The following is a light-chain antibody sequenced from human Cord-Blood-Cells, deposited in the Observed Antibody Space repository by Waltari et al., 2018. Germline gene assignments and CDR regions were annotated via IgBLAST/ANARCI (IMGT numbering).Light chain of an antibody. CDR1: QSISSY. V-gene: IGKV1-39*01. CDR2: AAS. CDR3: QQSYSTPYT. J-gene: IGKJ2*01. Sequence: DIQMTQSPSSLSASVGDRVTITCRASQSISSYLNWYQQKPGKAPKLLIYAASSLQSGVPSRFSGSGSGTDFTLTISSRQPEDFATYYGQQSYSTPYTFGQGTKLEIK.